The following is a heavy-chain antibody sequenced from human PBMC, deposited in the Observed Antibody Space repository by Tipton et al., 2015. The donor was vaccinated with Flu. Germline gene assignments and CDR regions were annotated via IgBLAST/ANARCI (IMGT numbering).Heavy chain of an antibody. CDR3: ARGGTVRNGMDV. CDR2: IYTSGST. D-gene: IGHD4-11*01. V-gene: IGHV4-4*07. J-gene: IGHJ6*02. CDR1: GGSISSDY. Sequence: TLSLTCTVSGGSISSDYWSWIRQPAGRGLEWIGRIYTSGSTNYNPSLKSRVTMSVDTSKNQFSLNLSSVTAADTAVYYCARGGTVRNGMDVWGQGTTVTVSS.